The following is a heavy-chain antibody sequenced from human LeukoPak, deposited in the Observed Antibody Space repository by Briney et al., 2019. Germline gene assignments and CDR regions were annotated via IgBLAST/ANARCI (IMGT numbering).Heavy chain of an antibody. Sequence: GGSLRLSCAASGFTFSSYEMNWVRQAPGKGLEWVSYISSSGSTIYYADSVKGRFTISRDNAKNSLYLQMNSLRAEDTAVYYCARDWEADSYGFGGIDYWGQGTLVTVSS. CDR1: GFTFSSYE. D-gene: IGHD5-18*01. V-gene: IGHV3-48*03. J-gene: IGHJ4*02. CDR2: ISSSGSTI. CDR3: ARDWEADSYGFGGIDY.